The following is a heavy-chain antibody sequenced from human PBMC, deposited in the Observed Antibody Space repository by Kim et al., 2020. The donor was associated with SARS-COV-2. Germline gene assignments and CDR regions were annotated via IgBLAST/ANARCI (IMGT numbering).Heavy chain of an antibody. Sequence: GGSLRLSCTASGFTFGDYAMSWVRQAPGKGLEWVGFIRSKAYGGTTEYAASVKGRFTISRDDSKSIAYLQMNSLKTEDTAVYYCTRDRVDIVVVPAAIPQVGIAAAVGVHDAFDIWGQGTMVTVSS. CDR2: IRSKAYGGTT. CDR1: GFTFGDYA. CDR3: TRDRVDIVVVPAAIPQVGIAAAVGVHDAFDI. V-gene: IGHV3-49*04. D-gene: IGHD2-2*02. J-gene: IGHJ3*02.